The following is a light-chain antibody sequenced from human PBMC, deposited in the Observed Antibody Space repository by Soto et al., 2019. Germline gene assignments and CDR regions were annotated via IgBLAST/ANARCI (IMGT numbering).Light chain of an antibody. CDR3: QQYNNWPRP. J-gene: IGKJ1*01. Sequence: EIVMTQSPATLSVSPGERATLSCRASQSVSSNLAWYQQKPGQAPRLLIYGASTTATSIPARFSGSGSGTEFTLTIRSMQSQDFAVYYCQQYNNWPRPVGQGTKLDIK. CDR2: GAS. CDR1: QSVSSN. V-gene: IGKV3-15*01.